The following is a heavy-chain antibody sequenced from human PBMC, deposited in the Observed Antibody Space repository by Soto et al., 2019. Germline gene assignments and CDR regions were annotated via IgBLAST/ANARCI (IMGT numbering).Heavy chain of an antibody. Sequence: EVQLVESGGGLVQPGGSLRLSCADSAFSLSGFWMHWVRHVPGKGLVWVSRLKRDGSSTSDGSSTSYADSVKGRFTISRDNAKNTLYLQMNSLRAEDTAVYHCARDRHSSGYYYYVMDVWGQGTTVTVSS. CDR1: AFSLSGFW. CDR3: ARDRHSSGYYYYVMDV. J-gene: IGHJ6*02. D-gene: IGHD3-22*01. CDR2: LKRDGSSTSDGSST. V-gene: IGHV3-74*01.